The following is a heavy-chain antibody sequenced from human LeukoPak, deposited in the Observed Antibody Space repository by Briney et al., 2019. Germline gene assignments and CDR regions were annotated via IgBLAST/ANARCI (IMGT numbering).Heavy chain of an antibody. J-gene: IGHJ5*02. V-gene: IGHV3-7*03. CDR3: ARVRSPGAEYSSSARWFDP. CDR1: AFIFSGHW. CDR2: IKEDGSER. D-gene: IGHD6-6*01. Sequence: GGSLRLSCEGSAFIFSGHWMNWVRQTPGKGLEWVASIKEDGSERQYVDSVKGRFSIFRDNTKGSLFLQLNSLRAEDTAVYYCARVRSPGAEYSSSARWFDPWGQGTLVTVSS.